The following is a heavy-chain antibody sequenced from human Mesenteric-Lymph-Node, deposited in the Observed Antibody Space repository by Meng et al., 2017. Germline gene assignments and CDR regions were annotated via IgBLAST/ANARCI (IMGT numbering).Heavy chain of an antibody. CDR3: AREISAGLKYYYYYGMDV. D-gene: IGHD6-19*01. CDR1: GYPFSTYG. CDR2: IRPFNGNT. Sequence: ASVKVSCKTSGYPFSTYGITWVRQAPGQGLEWMGWIRPFNGNTNYAQNFQDRVTMTTDTSASTAYMELSSLRSEDTAVYYCAREISAGLKYYYYYGMDVWGQGTTVTVSS. V-gene: IGHV1-18*01. J-gene: IGHJ6*02.